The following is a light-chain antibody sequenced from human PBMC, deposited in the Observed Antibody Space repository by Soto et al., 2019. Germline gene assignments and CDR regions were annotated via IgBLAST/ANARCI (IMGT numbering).Light chain of an antibody. J-gene: IGKJ4*01. Sequence: DIVLTQSPATLYLSPGETATLSCRASESVSTYLAWYQHKPGQAPRLLINHASNRATGIPDRFSGSGSGTDFTLIISSLEPEDFAVYYCQQRRNWPYLTFGGGTKVEIK. CDR1: ESVSTY. CDR3: QQRRNWPYLT. V-gene: IGKV3-11*01. CDR2: HAS.